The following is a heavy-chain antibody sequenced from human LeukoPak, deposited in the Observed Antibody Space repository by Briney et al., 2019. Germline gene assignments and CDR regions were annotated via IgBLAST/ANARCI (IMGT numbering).Heavy chain of an antibody. V-gene: IGHV1-18*04. CDR3: ATREVPAAHFDY. Sequence: ASVKVSCKASGYTFTSYGISWVRQAPGQGLEWMGWISAYNGNTNYAQKLQGRVTMTTDTSTSTAYMELRSLRSEDTAVYYCATREVPAAHFDYWGQGTLVTVSS. CDR1: GYTFTSYG. D-gene: IGHD2-2*01. J-gene: IGHJ4*02. CDR2: ISAYNGNT.